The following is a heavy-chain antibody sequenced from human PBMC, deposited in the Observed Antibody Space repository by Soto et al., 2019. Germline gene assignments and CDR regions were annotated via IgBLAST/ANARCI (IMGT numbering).Heavy chain of an antibody. J-gene: IGHJ6*02. V-gene: IGHV3-23*01. CDR1: GFTFSSYA. CDR2: ISGSGGST. Sequence: PRLSCAASGFTFSSYAMSWVRQAPGKGLEWVSAISGSGGSTYYADSVKGRFTISRDNSKNTLYLQMNSLRAEDTAVYYCAKDLTWSSGGIGIRRMDVWGQGTTVTVSS. CDR3: AKDLTWSSGGIGIRRMDV. D-gene: IGHD6-19*01.